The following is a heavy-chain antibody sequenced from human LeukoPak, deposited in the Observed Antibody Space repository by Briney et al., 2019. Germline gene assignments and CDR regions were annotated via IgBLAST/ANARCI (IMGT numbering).Heavy chain of an antibody. V-gene: IGHV4-61*02. J-gene: IGHJ3*02. CDR2: IYTSGST. Sequence: SETLSLTCTVSGGSISSGSYYWSWIRQPAGKGLEWIGRIYTSGSTHYNPSLKRRVTISVDTSKNQFSLRLSSVTAADTAVYYCARAISRYFDWSRNPDAFDIWGQGTMVTVSS. D-gene: IGHD3-9*01. CDR1: GGSISSGSYY. CDR3: ARAISRYFDWSRNPDAFDI.